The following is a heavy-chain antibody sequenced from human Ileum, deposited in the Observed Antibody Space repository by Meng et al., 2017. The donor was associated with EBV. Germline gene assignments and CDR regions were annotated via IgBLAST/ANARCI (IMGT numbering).Heavy chain of an antibody. CDR1: GGTFSSYA. V-gene: IGHV1-69*10. CDR3: AREGPGGMATTPYFDY. J-gene: IGHJ4*02. D-gene: IGHD5-24*01. Sequence: QVQLVQSGAEVKKPXSSVKVXCKASGGTFSSYAISWVRQAPGQGLEWMGGIIPILGIANYAQKFQGRVTITADKSTSTAYMELSSLRSEDTAVYYCAREGPGGMATTPYFDYWGQGPLVTVSS. CDR2: IIPILGIA.